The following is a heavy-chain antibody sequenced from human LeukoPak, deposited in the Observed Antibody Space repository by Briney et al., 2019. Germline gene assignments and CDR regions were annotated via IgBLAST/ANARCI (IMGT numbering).Heavy chain of an antibody. CDR3: ARGIAAAGTFDY. V-gene: IGHV3-53*01. Sequence: GGSLRLSCAASGFTVSSNYMSWVRQAPGKGLQWVSVIYSGGSTYYADSVKGRFTISRDNSKNTLYFQMNSLRAEDTAVYYCARGIAAAGTFDYWGQGTLVTVSS. J-gene: IGHJ4*02. D-gene: IGHD6-13*01. CDR2: IYSGGST. CDR1: GFTVSSNY.